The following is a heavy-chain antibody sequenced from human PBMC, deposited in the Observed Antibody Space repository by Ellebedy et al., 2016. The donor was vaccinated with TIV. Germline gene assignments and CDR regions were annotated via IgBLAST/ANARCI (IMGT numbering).Heavy chain of an antibody. V-gene: IGHV4-59*01. CDR2: IYYSGST. Sequence: SETLSLTCTVSGGSISSDYWGWIRQPPGKGLEWIGYIYYSGSTNYNPSLNSRVTISVDTSKNRFSLNLTSVTAADTAVYYCARGQGGYETLTGYYWYFDLWGRGTLVTVSS. D-gene: IGHD3-9*01. J-gene: IGHJ2*01. CDR1: GGSISSDY. CDR3: ARGQGGYETLTGYYWYFDL.